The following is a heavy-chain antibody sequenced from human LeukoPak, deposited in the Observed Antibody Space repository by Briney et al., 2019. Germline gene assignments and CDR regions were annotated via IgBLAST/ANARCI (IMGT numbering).Heavy chain of an antibody. V-gene: IGHV3-15*01. CDR2: IKSKTDVGTT. D-gene: IGHD3-22*01. CDR3: TTDRYYDSSGYYYGRYFDY. CDR1: GFTFTNAW. J-gene: IGHJ4*02. Sequence: GGSLRLSCVVSGFTFTNAWMRWVRQAPGKGLEWVGRIKSKTDVGTTDFAAPVKGRFTISRDDSKNTLYLQMNRLKIEDTAVYFCTTDRYYDSSGYYYGRYFDYWGQGTLVTVSS.